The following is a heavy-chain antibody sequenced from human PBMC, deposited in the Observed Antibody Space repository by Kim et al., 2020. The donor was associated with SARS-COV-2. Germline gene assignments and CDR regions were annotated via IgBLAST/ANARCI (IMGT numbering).Heavy chain of an antibody. Sequence: YADSVRGRFTTSRDNSKNTVYLQMNSLRAEDTAVYYCAKDRGTYRFFDVWGQGTMVTASS. CDR3: AKDRGTYRFFDV. V-gene: IGHV3-23*01. J-gene: IGHJ3*01. D-gene: IGHD1-26*01.